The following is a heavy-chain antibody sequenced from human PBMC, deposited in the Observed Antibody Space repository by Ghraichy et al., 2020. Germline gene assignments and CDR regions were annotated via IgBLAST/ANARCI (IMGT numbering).Heavy chain of an antibody. V-gene: IGHV4-39*01. CDR2: IYSSGST. D-gene: IGHD2-15*01. CDR3: VAWELLASRHLDY. CDR1: GGSITNASFY. J-gene: IGHJ4*02. Sequence: SETLSLTCTVSGGSITNASFYWGWIRLTPGRGLQWIASIYSSGSTYFHPSLKSPVNISIDTSRNQFSLRVDSVTAADTAVYYCVAWELLASRHLDYWGQGTLVTVSS.